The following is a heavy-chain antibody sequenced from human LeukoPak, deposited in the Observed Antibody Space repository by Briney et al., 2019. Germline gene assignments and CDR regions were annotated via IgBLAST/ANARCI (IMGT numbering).Heavy chain of an antibody. CDR2: IYYSGNT. D-gene: IGHD3-22*01. V-gene: IGHV4-30-4*01. CDR3: ARTYYDASGYSDAFDI. J-gene: IGHJ3*02. Sequence: SETLSLTCTVSGGSISSGDYYWSWIRQPPGKGLEWIGCIYYSGNTYYNPSLESRVTISVDTSKNQFSLKLSSVTGADTAVYYCARTYYDASGYSDAFDIWGQGTMVTVSS. CDR1: GGSISSGDYY.